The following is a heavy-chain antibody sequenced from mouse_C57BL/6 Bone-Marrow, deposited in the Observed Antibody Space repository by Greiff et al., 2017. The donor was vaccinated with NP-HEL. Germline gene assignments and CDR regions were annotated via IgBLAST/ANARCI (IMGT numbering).Heavy chain of an antibody. CDR2: IDPSDSYT. CDR1: GYTFTSYW. J-gene: IGHJ4*01. D-gene: IGHD2-3*01. Sequence: QVQLQQPGAELVMPGASVKLSCKASGYTFTSYWMHWVKQRPGQGLEWIGEIDPSDSYTNYTQKFKGKSTLTVDKSSSTAYMQLSSLTSEDSAVYYCGTQEVYEGAMDYWGQGTSVTVSS. V-gene: IGHV1-69*01. CDR3: GTQEVYEGAMDY.